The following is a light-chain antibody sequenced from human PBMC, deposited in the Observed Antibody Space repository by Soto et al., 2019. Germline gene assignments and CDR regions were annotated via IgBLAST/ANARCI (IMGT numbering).Light chain of an antibody. J-gene: IGLJ2*01. CDR2: DVS. CDR1: SADIGAF. V-gene: IGLV2-14*03. Sequence: QSALTQPASVSGSPGQSITISCAGTSADIGAFVSWYQHHPDKAPKLLIYDVSARPSGVSTRFSASKSANTASLTISGLQADDEADYYCCSYSTTSALVFGGGTKVTVL. CDR3: CSYSTTSALV.